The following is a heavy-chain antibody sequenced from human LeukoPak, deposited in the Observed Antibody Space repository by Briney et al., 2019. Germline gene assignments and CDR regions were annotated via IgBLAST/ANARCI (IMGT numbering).Heavy chain of an antibody. Sequence: PGGPLRLSCVASGFTFGNYWVNWVRQAPGKGLEWVANIAQDGSEKYYVDSVKGRFTISRDNAKNSLYLQMNSLRAEDTAVYYCARDQSYSSSGKARGSYYYGMDVWGQGTTVTVSS. V-gene: IGHV3-7*01. D-gene: IGHD6-13*01. J-gene: IGHJ6*02. CDR2: IAQDGSEK. CDR1: GFTFGNYW. CDR3: ARDQSYSSSGKARGSYYYGMDV.